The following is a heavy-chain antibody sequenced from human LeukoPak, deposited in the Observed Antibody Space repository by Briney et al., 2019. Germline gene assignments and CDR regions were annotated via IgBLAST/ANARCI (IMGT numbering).Heavy chain of an antibody. CDR2: ISSSSSYI. CDR3: AREGGDAFGI. CDR1: GFTFSSYA. V-gene: IGHV3-21*01. J-gene: IGHJ3*02. D-gene: IGHD3-16*01. Sequence: GGSLRLSCAASGFTFSSYAMHWVRQAPGKGLEWVSSISSSSSYIYYADSVKGRFTISRDNTKNSVFLQMNSLTGEDTAVYYCAREGGDAFGIWGQGTMVTVSS.